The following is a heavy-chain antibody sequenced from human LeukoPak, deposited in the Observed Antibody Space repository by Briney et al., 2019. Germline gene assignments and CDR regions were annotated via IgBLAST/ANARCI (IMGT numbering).Heavy chain of an antibody. D-gene: IGHD3-9*01. J-gene: IGHJ4*02. CDR1: GFTFSSYA. CDR3: AKAGRPYDILTGYFDY. Sequence: GGSLRLSCAASGFTFSSYAMSWVRQAPGKGLEWVSAISGSGGSTCYADSVKGRFTISRDNSKNTLYLQMNSLRAEDTAVYYCAKAGRPYDILTGYFDYWGQGTLVTVSS. CDR2: ISGSGGST. V-gene: IGHV3-23*01.